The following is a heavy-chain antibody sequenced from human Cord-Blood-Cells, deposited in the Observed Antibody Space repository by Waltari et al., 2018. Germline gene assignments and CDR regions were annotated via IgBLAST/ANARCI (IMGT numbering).Heavy chain of an antibody. CDR1: GGSFSGYY. Sequence: QVQLQQWGAGLLKPSETLSLTCAVYGGSFSGYYWSWIRQPPGKGLEWIGEINHSGRTNYNPSLKSRVTISVDTSKNQFSLKLSSVTAADTAVYYCARGDGIVVVPAAYDAFDIWGQGTMVTVSS. CDR2: INHSGRT. V-gene: IGHV4-34*01. CDR3: ARGDGIVVVPAAYDAFDI. J-gene: IGHJ3*02. D-gene: IGHD2-2*01.